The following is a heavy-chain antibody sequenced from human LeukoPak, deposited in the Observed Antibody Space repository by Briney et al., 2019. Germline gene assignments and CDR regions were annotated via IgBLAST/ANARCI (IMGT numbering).Heavy chain of an antibody. J-gene: IGHJ4*02. Sequence: SETLSLTCTVSGGSISSGGYYWSWIRQPAGKGLEWIGRIYTSGSTNYNPSLKSRVTISVDTSKNQFSLKLSSVTAADTAVYYCARTAPITYSGSYQFDYWGQGTLVTVSS. CDR1: GGSISSGGYY. CDR3: ARTAPITYSGSYQFDY. D-gene: IGHD1-26*01. CDR2: IYTSGST. V-gene: IGHV4-61*02.